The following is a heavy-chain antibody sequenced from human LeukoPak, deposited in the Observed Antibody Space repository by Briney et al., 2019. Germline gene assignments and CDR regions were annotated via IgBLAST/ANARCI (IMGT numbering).Heavy chain of an antibody. Sequence: ASVTVSCKASGGISSTNGISWVRQAPGQGLEWMGGINPVFGIANYAQKFQGRVTITTDESTRTAYMELSSLRSEDTAVYYCARDWGPYCSSTSCYGWDAFDIWGQGTMVTVSS. CDR3: ARDWGPYCSSTSCYGWDAFDI. CDR2: INPVFGIA. D-gene: IGHD2-2*01. CDR1: GGISSTNG. V-gene: IGHV1-69*05. J-gene: IGHJ3*02.